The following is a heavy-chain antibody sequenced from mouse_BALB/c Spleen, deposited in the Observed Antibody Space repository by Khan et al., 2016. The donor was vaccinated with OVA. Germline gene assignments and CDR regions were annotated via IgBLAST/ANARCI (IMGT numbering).Heavy chain of an antibody. CDR3: ARDYWFAY. J-gene: IGHJ3*01. CDR1: GFTFSNYG. V-gene: IGHV5-6-5*01. Sequence: EVELVESGGGLVKPGGSLKLSCAASGFTFSNYGVSWVRQTPEKRLEWVASISSGDTTYYPDSVKGRFTISRVNARNILYLQMSRLRSEDTAMYYCARDYWFAYWGQGTLVTVSA. CDR2: ISSGDTT.